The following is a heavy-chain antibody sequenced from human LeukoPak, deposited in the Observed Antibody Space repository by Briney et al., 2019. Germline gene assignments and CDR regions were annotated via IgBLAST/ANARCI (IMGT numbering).Heavy chain of an antibody. CDR3: ARHAHVGAYFDY. V-gene: IGHV4-4*09. CDR1: GGSISSYY. Sequence: SETLSLTCTVSGGSISSYYWSWIRQPPGKGLEWIGYIYTSGSTNYNSSLKSRVTISVDTSKNQFSLKLSSVTAADTAVYYCARHAHVGAYFDYWGQGTLVTVSS. CDR2: IYTSGST. J-gene: IGHJ4*02. D-gene: IGHD1-26*01.